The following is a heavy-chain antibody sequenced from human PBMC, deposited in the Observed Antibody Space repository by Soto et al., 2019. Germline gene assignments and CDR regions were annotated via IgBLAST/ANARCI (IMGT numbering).Heavy chain of an antibody. V-gene: IGHV1-46*01. CDR2: INPSGGST. D-gene: IGHD3-10*01. J-gene: IGHJ6*03. CDR1: GYTFTSYY. CDR3: ARGGLLWFGEPPDGYYYYMDV. Sequence: GASVKVSCKASGYTFTSYYMHWVRQAPGQGLEWMGIINPSGGSTSYAQKFQGRVTMTRDTSTSTVYMELSSLRSEDTAVYYCARGGLLWFGEPPDGYYYYMDVWGKGTTVTVSS.